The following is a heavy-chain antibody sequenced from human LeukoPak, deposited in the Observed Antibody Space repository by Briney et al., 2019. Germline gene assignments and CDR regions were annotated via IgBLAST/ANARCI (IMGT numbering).Heavy chain of an antibody. V-gene: IGHV1-69*05. D-gene: IGHD5-18*01. J-gene: IGHJ5*02. Sequence: SVKVSCKASGGTFSSYAISWVRQAPGQGLEWMGGIIPIFGTANYAQKFQGRVTITTDDSTSTASMELSSLRSEDTAVYYCARVGLDTAMVTGYWFDPWGQGTLVTVSS. CDR3: ARVGLDTAMVTGYWFDP. CDR1: GGTFSSYA. CDR2: IIPIFGTA.